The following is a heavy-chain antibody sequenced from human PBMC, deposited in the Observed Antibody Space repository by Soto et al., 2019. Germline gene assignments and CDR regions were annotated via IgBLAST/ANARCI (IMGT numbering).Heavy chain of an antibody. D-gene: IGHD3-10*01. Sequence: GSLRLSCAASGFTFSSYAMNWVRQAPGKGLEWVSVISGSGDSTYYADSVKGRFTISRDNSKNTLYLQMNSLRAEDTAVYYCAKRAYGSDFDYWGQGTLVTVSS. CDR3: AKRAYGSDFDY. CDR2: ISGSGDST. CDR1: GFTFSSYA. V-gene: IGHV3-23*01. J-gene: IGHJ4*02.